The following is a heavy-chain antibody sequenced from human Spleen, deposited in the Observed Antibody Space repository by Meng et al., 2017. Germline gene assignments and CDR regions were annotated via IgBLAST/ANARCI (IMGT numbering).Heavy chain of an antibody. V-gene: IGHV4-59*12. J-gene: IGHJ4*02. CDR2: VYYSGST. D-gene: IGHD3-9*01. Sequence: SGTLSSTCTVPGGPISGFYWTWTRQPPGKGLEWIGYVYYSGSTYYNPTLKSRVTISVDTSKNQFSLKLSSVTAADTAVYYCARGYCDILTGYYPLDYWGQGTLVTVSS. CDR3: ARGYCDILTGYYPLDY. CDR1: GGPISGFY.